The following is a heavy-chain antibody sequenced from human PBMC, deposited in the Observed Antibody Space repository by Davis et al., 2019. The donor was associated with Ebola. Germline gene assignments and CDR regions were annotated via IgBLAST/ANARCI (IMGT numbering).Heavy chain of an antibody. CDR3: ASFRSGWTDAFDI. CDR2: ISSSSSTI. V-gene: IGHV3-48*01. Sequence: PGGSLRLSCAASGFTFSSYSMNWVRQAPGKGLEWVSYISSSSSTIYYADSVKGRFTISRDNSKNTLYLQMNSLRAEDTAVYYCASFRSGWTDAFDIWGQGTMVTVSS. J-gene: IGHJ3*02. D-gene: IGHD6-19*01. CDR1: GFTFSSYS.